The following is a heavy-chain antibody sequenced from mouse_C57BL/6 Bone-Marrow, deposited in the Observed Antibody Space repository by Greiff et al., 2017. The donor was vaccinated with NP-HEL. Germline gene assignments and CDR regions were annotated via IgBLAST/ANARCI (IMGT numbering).Heavy chain of an antibody. CDR3: ARGDYGSSPY. CDR1: GFTFSSYA. Sequence: EVKLMESGGGLVKPGGSLKLSCAASGFTFSSYAMSWVRQTPEKRLEWVATISDGGSYTYYPDNVKGRFTISRDNAKNNLYLQMSHLKSEDTAMYYCARGDYGSSPYWGQGTLVTVSA. CDR2: ISDGGSYT. D-gene: IGHD1-1*01. J-gene: IGHJ3*01. V-gene: IGHV5-4*03.